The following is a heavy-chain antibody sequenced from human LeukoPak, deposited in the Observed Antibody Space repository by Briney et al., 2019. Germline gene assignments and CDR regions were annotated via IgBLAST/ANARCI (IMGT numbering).Heavy chain of an antibody. J-gene: IGHJ3*02. CDR2: IIPIFGTA. Sequence: SVKVSCKASGGTFSSYAISWVRQAPGQGLEWMGGIIPIFGTANYAQKFQGRVTITTDESTSTAYMELSSLRSEDTAAYYCASVDTAMATDAFDIWGQGTMVTVSS. D-gene: IGHD5-18*01. CDR1: GGTFSSYA. CDR3: ASVDTAMATDAFDI. V-gene: IGHV1-69*05.